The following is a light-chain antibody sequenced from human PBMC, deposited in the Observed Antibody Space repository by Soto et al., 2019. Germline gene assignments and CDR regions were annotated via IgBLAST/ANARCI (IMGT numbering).Light chain of an antibody. CDR3: QQYGSSPPTLN. CDR2: GAS. J-gene: IGKJ4*01. V-gene: IGKV3-20*01. CDR1: QSVSSSY. Sequence: EIVLTQSPGTLSLSPGERATLSCRASQSVSSSYLAWYQQKPGQAPRLLIYGASSRATGIPDRFSGSGSGTDFTLTISRLEPEDFAVYYCQQYGSSPPTLNFGGGTKVDI.